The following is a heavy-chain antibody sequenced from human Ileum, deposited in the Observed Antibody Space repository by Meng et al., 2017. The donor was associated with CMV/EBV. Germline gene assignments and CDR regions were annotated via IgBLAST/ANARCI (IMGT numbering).Heavy chain of an antibody. D-gene: IGHD2-8*02. Sequence: ESLKISCEVSGFTFSTYWMTWVRQAPGEGLEWVANIKEDGSEKFYVDSVKGRFTISRDNAKNSLYLQMNGLRAEDTAVYYCARDGGTYCTANSCLIDYWGHGTLVTVSS. CDR1: GFTFSTYW. V-gene: IGHV3-7*01. J-gene: IGHJ4*01. CDR3: ARDGGTYCTANSCLIDY. CDR2: IKEDGSEK.